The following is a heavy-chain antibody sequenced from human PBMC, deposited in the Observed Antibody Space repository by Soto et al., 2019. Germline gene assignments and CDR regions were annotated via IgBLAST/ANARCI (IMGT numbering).Heavy chain of an antibody. J-gene: IGHJ4*02. CDR3: AREKLLYSSSWYYFDY. CDR1: GFTFSSYA. CDR2: ISYDGSNK. D-gene: IGHD6-13*01. Sequence: GGSLRLSCAASGFTFSSYAMHWVRQAPGKGLEWVAVISYDGSNKYYADSVKGRFTISRDNSKNTLYLQMNSLRAEDTAVYYCAREKLLYSSSWYYFDYWGQGTLVTVSS. V-gene: IGHV3-30-3*01.